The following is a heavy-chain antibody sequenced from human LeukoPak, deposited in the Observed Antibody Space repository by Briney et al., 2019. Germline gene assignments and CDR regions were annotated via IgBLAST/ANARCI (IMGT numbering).Heavy chain of an antibody. Sequence: GGSLRLSCAASGFTFSSYSMNWVRQAPGKGLVWVSYISSSSSTIYYADSVKGRFTISRGNAKSSLYLQMNSLRAEDTAVYYCARGTNYDFWSGDYFDYWGQGTLVTVSS. CDR3: ARGTNYDFWSGDYFDY. J-gene: IGHJ4*02. CDR1: GFTFSSYS. V-gene: IGHV3-48*01. D-gene: IGHD3-3*01. CDR2: ISSSSSTI.